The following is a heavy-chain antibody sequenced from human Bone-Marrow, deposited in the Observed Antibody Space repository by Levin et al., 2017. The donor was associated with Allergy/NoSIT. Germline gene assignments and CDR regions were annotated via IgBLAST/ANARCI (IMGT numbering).Heavy chain of an antibody. CDR3: ARAGWSYGFDV. CDR2: IRHSGTT. CDR1: GGSISSDDHY. Sequence: KTSETLSLTCSVSGGSISSDDHYWSWVRQPPGKGLEWIGYIRHSGTTYYNPSLKRRLRISVDTSKSQFSLKVYSTTAADTAVYYCARAGWSYGFDVWGPGTTVTVSS. V-gene: IGHV4-30-4*08. J-gene: IGHJ6*02. D-gene: IGHD2-15*01.